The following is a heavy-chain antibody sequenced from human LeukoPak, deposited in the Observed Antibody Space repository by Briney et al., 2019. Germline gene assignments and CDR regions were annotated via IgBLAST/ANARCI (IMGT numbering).Heavy chain of an antibody. J-gene: IGHJ4*02. CDR1: GDSINSSRHY. Sequence: SETLSLTCSVSGDSINSSRHYWDWIRQPPGKGLEWIGNFYYRGNTYYNPSLKSRVTISVDPSKNQFPLRLTSVTAADTAVYYCARRRWLQEIDYWGQGTLVTVSS. D-gene: IGHD5-24*01. V-gene: IGHV4-39*01. CDR2: FYYRGNT. CDR3: ARRRWLQEIDY.